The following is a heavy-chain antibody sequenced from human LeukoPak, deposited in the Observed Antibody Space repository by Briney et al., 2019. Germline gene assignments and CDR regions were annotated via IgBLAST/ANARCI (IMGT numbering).Heavy chain of an antibody. J-gene: IGHJ3*02. Sequence: GASVKVSCKASGYTFTSYYMHWVRQAPGQGLEWMGIINPSGGSTSYAQKFQGRVTMTRDTSISTAYMELSRLRSDDTAVYYCARAFEDGGGPMIWGQGTMVTVSS. V-gene: IGHV1-46*01. CDR1: GYTFTSYY. CDR3: ARAFEDGGGPMI. CDR2: INPSGGST. D-gene: IGHD2/OR15-2a*01.